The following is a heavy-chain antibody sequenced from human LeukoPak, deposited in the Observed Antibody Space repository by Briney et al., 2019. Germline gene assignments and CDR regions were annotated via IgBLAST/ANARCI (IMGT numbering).Heavy chain of an antibody. J-gene: IGHJ4*02. CDR2: ISAYNGNT. V-gene: IGHV1-18*01. D-gene: IGHD3-22*01. CDR3: ARDYYDSSGYYYVFAY. CDR1: DYTFTNYG. Sequence: GASVKVSCKASDYTFTNYGISWVRQAPGQGLEWMGWISAYNGNTNQAQKLQGRVTMTTDTSTRTAYMELRSLRSDATAVYYCARDYYDSSGYYYVFAYWGQGTLVTVSS.